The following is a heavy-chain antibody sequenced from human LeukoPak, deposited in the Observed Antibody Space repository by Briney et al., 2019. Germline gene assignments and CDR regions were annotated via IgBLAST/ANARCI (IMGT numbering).Heavy chain of an antibody. D-gene: IGHD6-13*01. J-gene: IGHJ4*02. CDR2: ISSSGSPI. V-gene: IGHV3-11*04. CDR1: GFTFRNYY. CDR3: ARASTTWYTPDY. Sequence: GGSLRLSCAASGFTFRNYYMNWVRQAPGKGREWVSYISSSGSPIYYADSVKGRFTISRDNAENSLYLQMNSLRVEDAAVYYCARASTTWYTPDYWGQGTLVTVSS.